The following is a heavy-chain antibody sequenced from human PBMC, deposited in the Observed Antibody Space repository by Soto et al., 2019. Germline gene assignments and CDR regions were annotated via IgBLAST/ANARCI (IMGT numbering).Heavy chain of an antibody. Sequence: PSETLSLTCAVSGGSISSYYWSWIRQPPGKGLEWIGYIYYSGSTNYNPSLKSRVTISVDTSKNQFSLKLSSVTAADTAVYYCARADGSGAFGYYYYGMDVWGQGTTVTVSS. CDR2: IYYSGST. CDR3: ARADGSGAFGYYYYGMDV. J-gene: IGHJ6*02. D-gene: IGHD3-10*01. V-gene: IGHV4-59*01. CDR1: GGSISSYY.